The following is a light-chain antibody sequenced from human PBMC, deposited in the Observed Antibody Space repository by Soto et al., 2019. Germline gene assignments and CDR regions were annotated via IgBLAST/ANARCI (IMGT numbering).Light chain of an antibody. J-gene: IGLJ2*01. Sequence: QSVLIQPPSASGTPGQRVTFSCSGSSSNVEKNYVFWYQQLPGTAPKLLIYRNNQRPSGVPDRFSASKSGTSASLAISGLRSEDEADYYCAAWDDSLSHPVFGGGTKVTVL. CDR2: RNN. CDR1: SSNVEKNY. CDR3: AAWDDSLSHPV. V-gene: IGLV1-47*01.